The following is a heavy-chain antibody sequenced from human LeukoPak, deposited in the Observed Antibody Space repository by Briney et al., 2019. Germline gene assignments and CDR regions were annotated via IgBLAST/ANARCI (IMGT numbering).Heavy chain of an antibody. CDR1: GFTFNGYW. CDR3: TMVRGVILDPLDY. CDR2: ISGSGGST. V-gene: IGHV3-23*01. D-gene: IGHD3-10*01. J-gene: IGHJ4*02. Sequence: GGSLRLSCVASGFTFNGYWMTWVRHAPGKGLEWVSAISGSGGSTYYADSVKGRFTISRDNSKNTLYLQMNSLRAEDTAVYYCTMVRGVILDPLDYWGQGTLVTVSS.